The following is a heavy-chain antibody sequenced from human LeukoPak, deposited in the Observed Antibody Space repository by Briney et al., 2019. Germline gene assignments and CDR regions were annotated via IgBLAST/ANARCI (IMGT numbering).Heavy chain of an antibody. J-gene: IGHJ4*02. D-gene: IGHD4-11*01. V-gene: IGHV3-69-1*01. CDR3: AYSNSFDY. CDR1: GFTFSAYD. CDR2: ISRSNNV. Sequence: PGGSLGLSCAASGFTFSAYDMTWVRQAPGKGLEWVSYISRSNNVYYADSVKGRFTISRDNAKNSLYLQMNSLRAEDTAVYYCAYSNSFDYWGQGTLVTVSS.